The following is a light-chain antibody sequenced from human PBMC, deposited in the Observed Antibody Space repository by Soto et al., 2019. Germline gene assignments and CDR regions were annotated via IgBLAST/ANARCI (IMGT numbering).Light chain of an antibody. CDR2: EVS. CDR3: RLNAGRNHLV. J-gene: IGLJ2*01. CDR1: SSDVGGYNY. Sequence: QSVLTQPPSASGSPGQSVTISCTGTSSDVGGYNYVSWYQQHPGKAPKLMIYEVSKRPSGVPDRFSGSKSGNTASLTVSGVQAEDEAEYYCRLNAGRNHLVFGRRNKVTVL. V-gene: IGLV2-8*01.